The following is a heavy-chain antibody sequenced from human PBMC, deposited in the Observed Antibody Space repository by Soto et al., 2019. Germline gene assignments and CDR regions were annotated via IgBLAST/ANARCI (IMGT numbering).Heavy chain of an antibody. D-gene: IGHD5-18*01. CDR1: GYSFTSYW. CDR3: ARLIDTAMVTGRYYYYGMDV. V-gene: IGHV5-51*01. CDR2: IYPGDSDT. Sequence: PGESLKISCKGSGYSFTSYWIGWVRQMPGKGLEWMGIIYPGDSDTRYSPSFQGQVTISADKSISTAYLQWSSLKASDTAMYYCARLIDTAMVTGRYYYYGMDVWGQGTTVTVSS. J-gene: IGHJ6*02.